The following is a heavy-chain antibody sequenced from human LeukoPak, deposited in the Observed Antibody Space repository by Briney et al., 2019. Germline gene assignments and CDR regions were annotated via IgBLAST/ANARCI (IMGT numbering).Heavy chain of an antibody. J-gene: IGHJ4*02. CDR2: IYYSWST. CDR1: GGSISSYY. V-gene: IGHV4-59*01. Sequence: SETLSLTCTVSGGSISSYYWSWIRQPPGQGLEWIGYIYYSWSTNYNPSLKSRVTISVDTSKNQFSLKLSSVTAADTAVYYCARDFDYWGQGTLVTVSS. CDR3: ARDFDY.